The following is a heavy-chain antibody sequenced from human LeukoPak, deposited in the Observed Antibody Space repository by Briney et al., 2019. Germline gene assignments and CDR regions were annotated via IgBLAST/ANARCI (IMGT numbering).Heavy chain of an antibody. J-gene: IGHJ6*03. CDR2: IIPIFGTA. CDR1: GGTFSSYA. Sequence: SVKVSCKASGGTFSSYAISWVRQAPGQGLEWMGGIIPIFGTANYAQKFQGRVTITTDESTSTAYIELSSLRSEDTAVYYCARDYYGSGSYYNDDYYYYYMDVWGKGTTVTVSS. D-gene: IGHD3-10*01. CDR3: ARDYYGSGSYYNDDYYYYYMDV. V-gene: IGHV1-69*05.